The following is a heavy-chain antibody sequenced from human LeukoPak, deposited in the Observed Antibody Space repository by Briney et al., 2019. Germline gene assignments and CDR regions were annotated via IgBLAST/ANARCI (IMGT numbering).Heavy chain of an antibody. J-gene: IGHJ4*02. Sequence: GGSLRLSCAASGFTFDDYGMSWVRQAPGKGLEWVSGINWNGGSAGYADSVKGRFTISRDNAKNSLYLQMNSLRAEDTALYYCARVRGGGWSSNFFFDYWGQGTLVTVSS. CDR2: INWNGGSA. D-gene: IGHD4-11*01. CDR1: GFTFDDYG. CDR3: ARVRGGGWSSNFFFDY. V-gene: IGHV3-20*04.